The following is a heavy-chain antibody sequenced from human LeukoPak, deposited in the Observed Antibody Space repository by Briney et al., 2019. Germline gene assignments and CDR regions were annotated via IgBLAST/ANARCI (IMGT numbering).Heavy chain of an antibody. V-gene: IGHV4-34*01. CDR2: INHSGST. D-gene: IGHD1-26*01. CDR1: GGSFSGYY. CDR3: ARTIDSGSSRYAFDI. Sequence: KPSETLSLTCAVYGGSFSGYYWSWIRQPPGKGLEWIGEINHSGSTNYNPSLKSRVTISVDTSKNQFSLKLSSVTAADTAVYYCARTIDSGSSRYAFDIWGQGTMVTVSS. J-gene: IGHJ3*02.